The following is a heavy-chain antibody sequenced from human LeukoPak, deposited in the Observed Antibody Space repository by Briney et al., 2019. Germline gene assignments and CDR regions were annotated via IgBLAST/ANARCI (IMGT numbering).Heavy chain of an antibody. Sequence: SETLSLTCAVYGGSFSGYYWSWIRQPPGKGLEWIGEINHSGSTNYNPSLKSRVTISVDTSKNQFSLKLSSVTAADTAVYYCASSPRDYDFWSGRYGGAFDIWGQGTMVTVSS. CDR3: ASSPRDYDFWSGRYGGAFDI. CDR2: INHSGST. CDR1: GGSFSGYY. V-gene: IGHV4-34*01. J-gene: IGHJ3*02. D-gene: IGHD3-3*01.